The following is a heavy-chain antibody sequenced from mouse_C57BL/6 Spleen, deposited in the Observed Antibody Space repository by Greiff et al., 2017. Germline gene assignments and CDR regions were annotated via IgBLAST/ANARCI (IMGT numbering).Heavy chain of an antibody. CDR1: GYTFTSYW. CDR3: ARAVVAPTGTEDVDY. Sequence: VQLQQSGAELAKPGASVKLSCKASGYTFTSYWMHWVKQRPGQGLEWIGYINPSSGYTKYNQKFKDKATLTADQSSSTAYMQLSSLTYEDSAVYYCARAVVAPTGTEDVDYWGQGTTLTVSS. V-gene: IGHV1-7*01. CDR2: INPSSGYT. D-gene: IGHD1-1*01. J-gene: IGHJ2*01.